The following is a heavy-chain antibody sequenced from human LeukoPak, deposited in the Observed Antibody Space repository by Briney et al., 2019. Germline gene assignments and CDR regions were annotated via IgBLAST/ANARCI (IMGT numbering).Heavy chain of an antibody. V-gene: IGHV4-39*01. Sequence: SETLSLTCTVSGGSISSSSYYWGWIRQPPGKGLEWIGSIYYSGSTYYNPSLKSRVTISVDMSKNQFSLKLSSVTAADTAVYYCARWGVVAADHPFDPWGQGTLVTVSS. CDR3: ARWGVVAADHPFDP. D-gene: IGHD2-21*01. CDR2: IYYSGST. J-gene: IGHJ5*02. CDR1: GGSISSSSYY.